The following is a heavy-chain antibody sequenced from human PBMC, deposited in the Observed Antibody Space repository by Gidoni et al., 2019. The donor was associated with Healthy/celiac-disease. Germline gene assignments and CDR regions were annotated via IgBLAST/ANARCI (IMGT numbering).Heavy chain of an antibody. CDR3: AMKDYGDYVNAFDI. J-gene: IGHJ3*02. V-gene: IGHV3-23*01. Sequence: EVQLLESGGGLVQPGGSLRLSFAATGFTFRSYALSWVRQAPGKGLEWVSAISGSGGSTYYADSGKGRFTISRDNSKNTLYLQMNSLRAEDTAVYYCAMKDYGDYVNAFDIWGQGTMVTVSS. CDR1: GFTFRSYA. CDR2: ISGSGGST. D-gene: IGHD4-17*01.